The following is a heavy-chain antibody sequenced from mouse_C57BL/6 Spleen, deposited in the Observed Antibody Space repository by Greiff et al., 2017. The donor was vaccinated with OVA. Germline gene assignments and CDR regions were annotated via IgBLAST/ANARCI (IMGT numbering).Heavy chain of an antibody. Sequence: DVQLQESGPGLVKPSQSLSLTCSVTGYSITSGYYWNWIRQFPGNKLEWMGYISYDGSNNYNPSLKNRISITRDTSKNQFFLKLNSVTTEDTATYYCARNSYYGTPYYFDYWGQGTTLTVSS. CDR1: GYSITSGYY. D-gene: IGHD1-1*01. CDR3: ARNSYYGTPYYFDY. V-gene: IGHV3-6*01. CDR2: ISYDGSN. J-gene: IGHJ2*01.